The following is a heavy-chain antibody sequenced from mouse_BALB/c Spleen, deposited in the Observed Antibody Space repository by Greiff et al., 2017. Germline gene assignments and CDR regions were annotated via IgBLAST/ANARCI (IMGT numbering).Heavy chain of an antibody. J-gene: IGHJ3*01. V-gene: IGHV3-8*02. CDR3: ARYGDYYGSSPFAY. CDR1: GDSITSGY. D-gene: IGHD1-1*01. CDR2: ISYSGST. Sequence: EVKLMESGPSLVKPSQTLSLTCSVTGDSITSGYWNWIRKFPGNKLEYMGYISYSGSTYYNPSLKSRISITRDTSKNQYYLQLNSVTTEDTATYYCARYGDYYGSSPFAYWGQGTLVTVSA.